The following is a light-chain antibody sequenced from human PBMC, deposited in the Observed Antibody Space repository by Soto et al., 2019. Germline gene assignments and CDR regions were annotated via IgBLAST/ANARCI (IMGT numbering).Light chain of an antibody. CDR1: GNDVGAYNY. J-gene: IGLJ1*01. CDR2: DVA. CDR3: CSYAGGYTYL. V-gene: IGLV2-11*01. Sequence: QSSVTQPRWVSGSRGQSFTISCTGTGNDVGAYNYVSWYQQHPGRPPKLMIYDVARWPSGVPDRFSGSKSGNTASLTISGLQAEDEADYFCCSYAGGYTYLFGTGTKVTVL.